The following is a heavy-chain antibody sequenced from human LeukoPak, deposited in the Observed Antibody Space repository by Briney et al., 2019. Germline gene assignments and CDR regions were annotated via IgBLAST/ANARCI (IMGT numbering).Heavy chain of an antibody. CDR2: IYYSEST. J-gene: IGHJ4*02. Sequence: SETLSLTCIVSGGSISNYYWSWIRQPPGKGLGWIGYIYYSESTNYDPSLKSRVTMSLDTSKNQFSLKLSSVTAADTAVYYCAATAQWLSFDNWGQGTLVTVSS. CDR3: AATAQWLSFDN. D-gene: IGHD3-22*01. V-gene: IGHV4-59*03. CDR1: GGSISNYY.